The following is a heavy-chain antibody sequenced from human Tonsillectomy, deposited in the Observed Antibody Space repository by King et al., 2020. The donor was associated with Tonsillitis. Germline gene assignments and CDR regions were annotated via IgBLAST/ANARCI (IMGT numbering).Heavy chain of an antibody. J-gene: IGHJ4*02. CDR1: GDSINSGGYS. V-gene: IGHV4-30-4*07. CDR2: IYYSGST. D-gene: IGHD2-15*01. CDR3: ARGIGADYFDY. Sequence: VQLQESGPGLVRPSQTLSLTCAVSGDSINSGGYSWNWIWQPPGKGLEWIGYIYYSGSTYYNPSLRSRLTISVDTSKNQFSLKLSSVTAADTAVYYCARGIGADYFDYWGQGTLVTVSS.